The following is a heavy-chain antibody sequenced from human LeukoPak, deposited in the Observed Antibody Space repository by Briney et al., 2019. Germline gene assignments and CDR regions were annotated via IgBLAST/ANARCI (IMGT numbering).Heavy chain of an antibody. D-gene: IGHD3-22*01. CDR2: ISGSGGST. J-gene: IGHJ4*02. Sequence: PGGSLRLSCAASVFTFSSYGMSWVRQAPGKGLGWVSSISGSGGSTYYADSVKGRFTISRDNSKNTLYLQMNSLRAEDTAVYYCSKLLYYYDSSQPYWGQGTLVTVSS. CDR3: SKLLYYYDSSQPY. V-gene: IGHV3-23*01. CDR1: VFTFSSYG.